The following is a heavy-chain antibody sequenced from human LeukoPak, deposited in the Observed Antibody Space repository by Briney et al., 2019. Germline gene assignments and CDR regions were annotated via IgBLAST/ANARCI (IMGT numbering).Heavy chain of an antibody. D-gene: IGHD3-16*02. V-gene: IGHV4-4*09. CDR1: AASISNYY. Sequence: SETLSLTCAVSAASISNYYWSWIRQAPGKGLEGIEYISTSGSTNYNPSLKSRLSISLDTSKNRFSLNLNFVTAADTAVYYCASPRSSYRYTFDYWGQGALVTVSS. CDR3: ASPRSSYRYTFDY. CDR2: ISTSGST. J-gene: IGHJ4*02.